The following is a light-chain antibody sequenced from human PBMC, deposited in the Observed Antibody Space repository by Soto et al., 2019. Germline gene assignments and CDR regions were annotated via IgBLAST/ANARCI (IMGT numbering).Light chain of an antibody. J-gene: IGKJ2*01. CDR1: QSISSY. CDR3: QQSYNTPYT. CDR2: VAS. Sequence: DIQMTQSPSSLSASVGDRVTITCRASQSISSYLNWYQQKPGQAPKLLIYVASSLQSGVPSRFSGSGSGTDFTLTISSLQPEDFATYYCQQSYNTPYTFGQGTKEDIK. V-gene: IGKV1-39*01.